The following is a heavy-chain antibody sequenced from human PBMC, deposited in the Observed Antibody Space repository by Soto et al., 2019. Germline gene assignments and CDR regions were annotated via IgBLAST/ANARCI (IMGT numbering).Heavy chain of an antibody. D-gene: IGHD2-21*01. J-gene: IGHJ4*02. CDR1: GLPHSSFA. CDR2: IYGSGRGI. Sequence: GGSLRLSCTASGLPHSSFAMMWVRQAPGKGLECVAGIYGSGRGIEYADSVKGRFTTSRDNSRNTVYLQMTDLRADDTAVYYCAKDAVYNDGLWLMDHWGQGTQVTVSS. V-gene: IGHV3-23*05. CDR3: AKDAVYNDGLWLMDH.